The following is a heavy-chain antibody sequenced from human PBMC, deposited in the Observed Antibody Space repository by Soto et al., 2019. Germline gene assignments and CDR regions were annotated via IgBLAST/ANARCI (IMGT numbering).Heavy chain of an antibody. Sequence: GGSLRLSCAASGFTVSSNYMSWVRQAPGKGLEWVSVIYSGGSTYYADSVKGRFTISRHNSKNTLYLQMNSLRAEDTALYYCAKASGPGYYYYYYMDVWGKGTTVTVSS. CDR3: AKASGPGYYYYYYMDV. CDR1: GFTVSSNY. CDR2: IYSGGST. V-gene: IGHV3-53*04. D-gene: IGHD7-27*01. J-gene: IGHJ6*03.